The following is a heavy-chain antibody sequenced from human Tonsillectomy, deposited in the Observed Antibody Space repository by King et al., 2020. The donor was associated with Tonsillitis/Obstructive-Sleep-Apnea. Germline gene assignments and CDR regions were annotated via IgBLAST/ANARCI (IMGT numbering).Heavy chain of an antibody. V-gene: IGHV3-7*03. Sequence: VQLVESGGGLVQPGGSLRLSCAASGFTFSTFWMSWVRQAPGKGLEWLANIKEEGSEKYYVDSVKGRFTISRDNAKNSLYLQMNSLRAEDTAVYYCARVLDYYDSSAYRAFDIWGQGTMVTVSS. D-gene: IGHD3-22*01. CDR2: IKEEGSEK. CDR3: ARVLDYYDSSAYRAFDI. J-gene: IGHJ3*02. CDR1: GFTFSTFW.